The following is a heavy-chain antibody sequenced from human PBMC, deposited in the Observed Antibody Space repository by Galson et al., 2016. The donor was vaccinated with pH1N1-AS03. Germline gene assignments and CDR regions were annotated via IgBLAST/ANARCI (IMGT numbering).Heavy chain of an antibody. Sequence: SVKVSCKASGGNFRTHPISWVRQAPGQGLEWMGGIMPVFGPAKYAQKFQGRVTISADESTSTAYMELNNLRPEDTAVYYCATDHDETSDIRGAWDYWGQGTPVTVSS. CDR2: IMPVFGPA. CDR3: ATDHDETSDIRGAWDY. CDR1: GGNFRTHP. V-gene: IGHV1-69*13. J-gene: IGHJ4*02. D-gene: IGHD1-1*01.